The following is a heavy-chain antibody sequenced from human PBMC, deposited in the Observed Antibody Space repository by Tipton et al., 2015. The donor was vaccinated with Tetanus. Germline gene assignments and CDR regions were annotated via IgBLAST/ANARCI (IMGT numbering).Heavy chain of an antibody. J-gene: IGHJ4*02. CDR3: ARLHLRTYASSSGY. CDR2: IYPGDSET. CDR1: GYTFDTYW. Sequence: VQLVQSGAEVKKPGESLNISCKCSGYTFDTYWIAWVRQMPGKGLEWMGIIYPGDSETRYSPSFQGHVTMSADKSINTAYLQWSSLEASDTAMYFCARLHLRTYASSSGYWGQGTLVTVSS. V-gene: IGHV5-51*01. D-gene: IGHD6-6*01.